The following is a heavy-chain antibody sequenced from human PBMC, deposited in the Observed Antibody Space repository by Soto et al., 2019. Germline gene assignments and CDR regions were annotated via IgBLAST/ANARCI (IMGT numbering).Heavy chain of an antibody. CDR2: ISGSGFKK. CDR1: GFRFENFG. J-gene: IGHJ5*02. V-gene: IGHV3-23*01. D-gene: IGHD1-1*01. Sequence: PGGSLRLSCGASGFRFENFGRSWVRQAPGKGLEWISSISGSGFKKYYADSVKGRVTISRDNSKSTVYLELNNLSAEDTAVYHCAKNQGVELVPLATVDWFDPWGQGSVVTVSS. CDR3: AKNQGVELVPLATVDWFDP.